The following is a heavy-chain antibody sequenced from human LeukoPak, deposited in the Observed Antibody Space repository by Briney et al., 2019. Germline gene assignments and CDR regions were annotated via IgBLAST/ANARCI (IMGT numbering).Heavy chain of an antibody. CDR2: MNEGGSVK. CDR1: GFTFSSYW. J-gene: IGHJ6*02. D-gene: IGHD1-1*01. CDR3: ARRNWNVGGGFDV. V-gene: IGHV3-7*02. Sequence: GGSLRLSCAASGFTFSSYWMSWVRQAPGKGLEWVANMNEGGSVKNYVVSVKGRFTISRDNAKSSLYLQMNSLRAEDTAVYYCARRNWNVGGGFDVWGQGTTVTVSS.